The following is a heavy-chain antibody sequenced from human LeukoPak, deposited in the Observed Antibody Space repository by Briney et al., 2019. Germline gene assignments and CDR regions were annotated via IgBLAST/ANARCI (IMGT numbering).Heavy chain of an antibody. CDR3: AKPGGPGIAARGAFNT. D-gene: IGHD6-25*01. J-gene: IGHJ3*02. CDR1: GFTFTNYA. Sequence: PGGSLRLSCAASGFTFTNYALTWVRQTPVKGLEWVSTISGPATSTYYADSVRGRFTISRDNSKNTLYLQMNSPRDEDTAVYYCAKPGGPGIAARGAFNTWGQGTMVTVSS. CDR2: ISGPATST. V-gene: IGHV3-23*01.